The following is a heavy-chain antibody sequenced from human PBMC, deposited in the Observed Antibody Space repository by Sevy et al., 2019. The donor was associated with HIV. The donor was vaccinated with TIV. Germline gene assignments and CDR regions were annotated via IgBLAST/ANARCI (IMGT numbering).Heavy chain of an antibody. D-gene: IGHD2-2*02. CDR2: INSDGSST. V-gene: IGHV3-74*01. J-gene: IGHJ3*02. CDR3: ARLRYCSSTSCYTYYGADAFDI. CDR1: GFTFSSYW. Sequence: GGSLRLSCAASGFTFSSYWMHWVRQAPGKGLVWVSRINSDGSSTSYADSVKGRFTISRDNAKNTLYLQMNSLRAEDTAVYYYARLRYCSSTSCYTYYGADAFDIWGQGTMVTVSS.